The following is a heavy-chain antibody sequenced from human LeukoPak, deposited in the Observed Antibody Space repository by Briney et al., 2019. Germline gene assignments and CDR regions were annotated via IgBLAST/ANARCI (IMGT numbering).Heavy chain of an antibody. CDR3: ARREYYDSTGYFDY. Sequence: SGTLSLTCAVSGDSISRNNWWTGVRQPPGKGLEWIGEIHHSGSTNYNPSLKSRVTILVDKSKNQFSLRLSSMTAADTAVYYCARREYYDSTGYFDYWGQGTLVTVSS. D-gene: IGHD2/OR15-2a*01. CDR2: IHHSGST. V-gene: IGHV4-4*02. CDR1: GDSISRNNW. J-gene: IGHJ4*02.